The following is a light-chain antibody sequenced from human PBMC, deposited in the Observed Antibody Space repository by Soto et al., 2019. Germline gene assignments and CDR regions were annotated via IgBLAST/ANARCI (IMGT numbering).Light chain of an antibody. J-gene: IGKJ4*01. CDR1: QNVRTF. V-gene: IGKV3-11*01. Sequence: DIVLTQSPDILSLSPGERATLSCRASQNVRTFLAWYQQKPGQAPRLLISDASYRATGIPPRFSGSGSGTDFTRTVSSLEPEDFAVYYCLQRSHWPLTFGGGTKVEI. CDR2: DAS. CDR3: LQRSHWPLT.